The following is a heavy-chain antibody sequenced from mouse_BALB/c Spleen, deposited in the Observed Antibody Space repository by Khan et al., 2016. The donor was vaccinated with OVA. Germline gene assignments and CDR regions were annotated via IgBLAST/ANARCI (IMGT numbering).Heavy chain of an antibody. CDR1: GFSLTNYD. CDR2: IWTGGDT. Sequence: QVQLKESGPGLVAPSQSLSITCTVSGFSLTNYDISWIRQPPGKGLEWLGVIWTGGDTNYNSAFMSRLSISKDNSKSQVFLKMNSLQTDDTAIYYGVRRGHYYGRFYWYFDVWGAGTTVTVSS. CDR3: VRRGHYYGRFYWYFDV. V-gene: IGHV2-9-2*01. D-gene: IGHD1-1*01. J-gene: IGHJ1*01.